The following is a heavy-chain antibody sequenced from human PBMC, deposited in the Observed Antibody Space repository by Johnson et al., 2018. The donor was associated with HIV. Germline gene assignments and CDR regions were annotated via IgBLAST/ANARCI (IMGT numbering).Heavy chain of an antibody. J-gene: IGHJ3*02. D-gene: IGHD2/OR15-2a*01. CDR3: AKDRGTTRAFDI. CDR1: GFTFSSNG. V-gene: IGHV3-30*02. CDR2: IRYDGSNN. Sequence: QVQLVESGGGVVQPGGSLRLPCAASGFTFSSNGMHWVRQAPGKGREWVAFIRYDGSNNYYEDPVKGRFTISRDNSKNTLYLQMNSLRAEDTAVYYCAKDRGTTRAFDIWGQGTMVTVSS.